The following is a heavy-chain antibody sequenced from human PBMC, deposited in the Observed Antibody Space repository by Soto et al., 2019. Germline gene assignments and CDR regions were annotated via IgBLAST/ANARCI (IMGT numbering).Heavy chain of an antibody. CDR3: ARLLLVCGYGLDI. J-gene: IGHJ6*02. D-gene: IGHD1-26*01. V-gene: IGHV1-69*01. CDR2: IIAICGTQ. Sequence: QVQLVQSGAEVKKPGSSVKVSCMASGGTFNTYAFSWVRQAPGQGLEWMAEIIAICGTQDYAQNFQGRVTITADESTSTAYMELSSLRSEDTAVYFCARLLLVCGYGLDIWGQGTTVIVSS. CDR1: GGTFNTYA.